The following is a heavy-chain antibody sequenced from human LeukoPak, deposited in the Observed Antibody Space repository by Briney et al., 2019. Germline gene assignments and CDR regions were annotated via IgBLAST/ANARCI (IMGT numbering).Heavy chain of an antibody. CDR2: TGYDGSNK. Sequence: GGSLRLPCAASGFTFSNYGIHWVRQAPGKGLEWVAVTGYDGSNKYYVDSVKGRFTMSRDNYKNMLYLQMNSLRAEDTAVYYCARDRDRLLDYWGQGTLVTVSS. D-gene: IGHD3-16*02. J-gene: IGHJ4*01. CDR3: ARDRDRLLDY. CDR1: GFTFSNYG. V-gene: IGHV3-33*01.